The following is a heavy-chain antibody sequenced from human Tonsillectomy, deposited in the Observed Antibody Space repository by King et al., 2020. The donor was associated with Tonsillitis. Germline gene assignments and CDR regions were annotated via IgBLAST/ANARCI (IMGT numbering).Heavy chain of an antibody. CDR1: GFTFRKYD. CDR2: IGTGDEI. CDR3: ARGYSGGGNPNFDY. V-gene: IGHV3-13*04. Sequence: VQLVESGGGLVQPGGSLRLSCAASGFTFRKYDMHWVRQITGKGLEWVSTIGTGDEIYYPDSVKGRFTISRDDAKNSVYLHMNSLRAGDTAVYYCARGYSGGGNPNFDYWGQGTQVAVPS. D-gene: IGHD4-23*01. J-gene: IGHJ4*02.